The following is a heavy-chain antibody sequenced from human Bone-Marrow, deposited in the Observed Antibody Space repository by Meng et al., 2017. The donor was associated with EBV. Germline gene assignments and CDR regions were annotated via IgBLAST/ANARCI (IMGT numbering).Heavy chain of an antibody. Sequence: EVQLVESGGALVPPGGSLRLSCAASGFPFSHYWMHWVRQAPGQGLMWVSRLNEDGGVTDYADSVKGRFTISRDNARNTLYLQMNNLRAEDTATYFCSRDLAGADDYWGQGTLVTVSS. J-gene: IGHJ4*02. CDR2: LNEDGGVT. V-gene: IGHV3-74*01. D-gene: IGHD1-14*01. CDR3: SRDLAGADDY. CDR1: GFPFSHYW.